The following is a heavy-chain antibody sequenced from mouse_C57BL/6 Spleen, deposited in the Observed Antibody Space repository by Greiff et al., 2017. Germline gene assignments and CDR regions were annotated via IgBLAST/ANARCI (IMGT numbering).Heavy chain of an antibody. CDR1: GFTFRDYG. J-gene: IGHJ1*03. V-gene: IGHV5-17*01. D-gene: IGHD1-1*01. CDR2: ISSGSSTI. Sequence: EVQVVESGGGLVKPGGSLKLSCAASGFTFRDYGMHWVRQAPEKGLEWVAYISSGSSTIYYADTVKGRFTISLYHAKNTLFRQMTSLRSEDTAMDDCARRGTTVGWYFDVWGTGTTVTVSS. CDR3: ARRGTTVGWYFDV.